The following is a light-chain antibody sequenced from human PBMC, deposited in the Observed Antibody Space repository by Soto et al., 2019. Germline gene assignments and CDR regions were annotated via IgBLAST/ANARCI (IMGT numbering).Light chain of an antibody. V-gene: IGLV2-14*01. Sequence: QSALTQPASVSGWPGQSTTIYCTGTSCDVGGSFYVSWYQLSPGKAPKLLFYDVNRPSGVSNRFSGSTSGNTASLTISGLQAEDEADYYCNSYTSSGTVVFGGGTKLTVL. CDR1: SCDVGGSFY. J-gene: IGLJ3*02. CDR2: DV. CDR3: NSYTSSGTVV.